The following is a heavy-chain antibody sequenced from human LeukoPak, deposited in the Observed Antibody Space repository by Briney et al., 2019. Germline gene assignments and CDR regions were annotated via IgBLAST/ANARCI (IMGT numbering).Heavy chain of an antibody. CDR3: AKGEYQLLGRFDP. Sequence: PGGSLRLSCAASGFTFSSYSMNWVRQAPGKGLEWVSYISSSSSTIYYADSVKGRFTISRDNSKNTLYLQMNSLRAEDTAVYYCAKGEYQLLGRFDPWGQGTLVTVSS. V-gene: IGHV3-48*01. CDR1: GFTFSSYS. CDR2: ISSSSSTI. D-gene: IGHD2-2*01. J-gene: IGHJ5*02.